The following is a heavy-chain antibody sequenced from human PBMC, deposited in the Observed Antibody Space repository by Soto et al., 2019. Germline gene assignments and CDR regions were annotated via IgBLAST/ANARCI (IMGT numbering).Heavy chain of an antibody. CDR2: ISYDGSNK. J-gene: IGHJ4*02. D-gene: IGHD6-6*01. V-gene: IGHV3-30-3*01. CDR3: AREAARILNYFDY. CDR1: GFTFSSYA. Sequence: GGSLRLSCAASGFTFSSYAMHWVRQAPGKGLEWVAAISYDGSNKYYADSVKGRFTISRDNSKHTLYLQMNSLRADDTAVYYCAREAARILNYFDYWGQGTLVTVS.